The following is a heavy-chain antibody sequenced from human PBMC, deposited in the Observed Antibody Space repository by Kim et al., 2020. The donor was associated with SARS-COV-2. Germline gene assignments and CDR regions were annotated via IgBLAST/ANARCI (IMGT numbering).Heavy chain of an antibody. CDR2: INPNSGGT. V-gene: IGHV1-2*02. D-gene: IGHD5-18*01. CDR3: ARTDTAMVLSGMDV. CDR1: GYTFTGYY. Sequence: ASVKVSCKASGYTFTGYYMHWVRQAPGQGLEWMGWINPNSGGTNYAQKFQGRVTMTRDTSISTAYMELSRLRSDDTAVYYCARTDTAMVLSGMDVWGQGTTVTVSS. J-gene: IGHJ6*02.